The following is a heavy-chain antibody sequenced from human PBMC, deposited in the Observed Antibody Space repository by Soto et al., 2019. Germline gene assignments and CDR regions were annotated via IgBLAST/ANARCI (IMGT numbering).Heavy chain of an antibody. J-gene: IGHJ5*02. CDR1: GGSISSYY. D-gene: IGHD6-19*01. Sequence: PSETLSLTCTVSGGSISSYYWSWIRQPPGKGLEWIGYIYYSGSTNYNPSLKSRVTISVDTSKNQFSLKLSSVTAADTAVYYCARSYSSGWGGDYDSWGQGTLVTVSS. V-gene: IGHV4-59*01. CDR3: ARSYSSGWGGDYDS. CDR2: IYYSGST.